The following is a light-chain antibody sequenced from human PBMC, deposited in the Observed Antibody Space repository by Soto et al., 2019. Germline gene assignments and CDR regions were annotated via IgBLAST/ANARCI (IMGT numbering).Light chain of an antibody. CDR2: GAS. Sequence: DIILTQSPAIVSVSPGERATLSCRASRSVSTNLAWYQHKHGQAPRLLIYGASTRVTDIPPRFSGSGSGTEFTLTINSLKSEVFGVYYCQKYDKPVPPVTFGGGTKVEI. CDR3: QKYDKPVPPVT. J-gene: IGKJ4*01. V-gene: IGKV3-15*01. CDR1: RSVSTN.